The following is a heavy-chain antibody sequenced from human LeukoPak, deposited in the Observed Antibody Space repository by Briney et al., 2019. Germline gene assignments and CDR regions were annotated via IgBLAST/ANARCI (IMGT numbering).Heavy chain of an antibody. CDR2: IIPIFGTA. V-gene: IGHV1-69*13. CDR1: GGTFSSYA. D-gene: IGHD1-7*01. CDR3: ARDPWAGTRYTSQNWFDP. J-gene: IGHJ5*02. Sequence: SVKVSCEASGGTFSSYAISWVRQAPGQGREWMGGIIPIFGTANYAQKFQGRVTITADESTSTAYMELSSLRSEDTAVYYCARDPWAGTRYTSQNWFDPWGQGTLVTVSS.